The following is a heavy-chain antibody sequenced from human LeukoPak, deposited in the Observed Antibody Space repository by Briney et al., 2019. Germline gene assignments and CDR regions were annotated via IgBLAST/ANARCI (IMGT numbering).Heavy chain of an antibody. V-gene: IGHV1-18*01. CDR1: GYTFTSYG. CDR2: ISAYNGNT. J-gene: IGHJ5*02. Sequence: GASVKVSCKASGYTFTSYGISWVRQAPGQGLEWMGWISAYNGNTNYAQKLQGRVTMTTDTSTSTAYMELRSLRSDDTAVYYCARDATSSGRAVELLFDPWGQGTLVTVSS. D-gene: IGHD2-15*01. CDR3: ARDATSSGRAVELLFDP.